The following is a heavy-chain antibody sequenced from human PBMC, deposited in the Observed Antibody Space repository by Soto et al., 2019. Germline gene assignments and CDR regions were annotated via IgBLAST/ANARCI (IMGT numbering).Heavy chain of an antibody. CDR1: GYTFTSYG. CDR3: ARDGKAAAYYYGMDV. D-gene: IGHD6-13*01. J-gene: IGHJ6*02. Sequence: ASVKVSCKAPGYTFTSYGISWVRQAPGQGLEWMGWISAYNGNTNYAQKLQGRVTMTTDTSTSTAYMELRSLRSDDTAVYYCARDGKAAAYYYGMDVWGQGTTVTVSS. CDR2: ISAYNGNT. V-gene: IGHV1-18*01.